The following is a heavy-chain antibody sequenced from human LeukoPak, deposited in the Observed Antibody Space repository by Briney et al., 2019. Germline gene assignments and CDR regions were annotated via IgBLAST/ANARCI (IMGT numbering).Heavy chain of an antibody. V-gene: IGHV4-30-4*01. D-gene: IGHD3-22*01. CDR2: MYYSGST. Sequence: KTSETLSLTCTLSGGSISSGDYYWSWIRQPPGKGLEWIVYMYYSGSTYYNPSLKSRVTMSADTSKNQLSLKLSSVTAADTAVYYCARPYYYDSRIDPWGQGILVTVSS. CDR3: ARPYYYDSRIDP. CDR1: GGSISSGDYY. J-gene: IGHJ5*02.